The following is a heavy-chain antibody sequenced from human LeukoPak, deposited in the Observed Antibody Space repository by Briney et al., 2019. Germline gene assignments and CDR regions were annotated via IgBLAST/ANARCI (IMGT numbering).Heavy chain of an antibody. J-gene: IGHJ6*02. V-gene: IGHV3-74*01. D-gene: IGHD1-14*01. CDR2: LTEDWSRT. Sequence: GVSVRLSCAASGFPSSSYCIHWVRHAPGKGLMWMSRLTEDWSRTIYADSLKGRVTISGDDAENTVYLQLHSLREDDTAVYYCASGPPGFYGTDAWGQGTTVTVSS. CDR3: ASGPPGFYGTDA. CDR1: GFPSSSYC.